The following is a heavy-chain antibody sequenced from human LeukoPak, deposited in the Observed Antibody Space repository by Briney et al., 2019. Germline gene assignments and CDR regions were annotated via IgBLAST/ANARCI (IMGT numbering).Heavy chain of an antibody. CDR3: ARAYQPLGGLSFPDS. CDR2: INPNTGNP. Sequence: ASVKVSCKASGYTFTSYAMNWVRQAPGQGLEWMGWINPNTGNPAYAQGFTGRFVFSLDTSVTTTYLQISGLKAEDTAVYYCARAYQPLGGLSFPDSWGQGTLVTVSS. D-gene: IGHD3-16*02. CDR1: GYTFTSYA. V-gene: IGHV7-4-1*02. J-gene: IGHJ5*01.